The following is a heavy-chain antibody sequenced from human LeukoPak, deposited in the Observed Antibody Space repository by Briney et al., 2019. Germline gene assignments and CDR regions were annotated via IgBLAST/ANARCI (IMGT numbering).Heavy chain of an antibody. CDR1: GYTFTSYG. Sequence: ASVNVSCNASGYTFTSYGFSWVRMGPGQGLGWMGLISAYNGNTNYSQKLQGRVTMTTDTSTSTAYMELRSLRSDDTAVYYCARDARSYYYDSSGYFGGYWGQGTLVTVSS. J-gene: IGHJ4*02. CDR3: ARDARSYYYDSSGYFGGY. D-gene: IGHD3-22*01. V-gene: IGHV1-18*01. CDR2: ISAYNGNT.